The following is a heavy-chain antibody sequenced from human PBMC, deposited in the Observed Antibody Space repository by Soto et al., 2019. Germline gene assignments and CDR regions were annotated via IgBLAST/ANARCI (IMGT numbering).Heavy chain of an antibody. CDR2: INPNSGGT. V-gene: IGHV1-2*02. CDR1: GYTFTGYY. CDR3: ARACPTPYYFDY. J-gene: IGHJ4*02. Sequence: QVQLVQSGAEVKKPGASVKVSCKASGYTFTGYYMHWVRQAPGQGLEWMGWINPNSGGTNDAQKFQGRVTMTRDTSISTAYMELSRLRSDDTAVYYCARACPTPYYFDYWCQGNLVTVSS.